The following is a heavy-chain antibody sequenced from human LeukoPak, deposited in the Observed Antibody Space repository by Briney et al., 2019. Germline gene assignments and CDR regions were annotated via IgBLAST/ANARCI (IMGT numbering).Heavy chain of an antibody. CDR2: VHSGGTT. J-gene: IGHJ6*03. V-gene: IGHV4-4*07. CDR3: ARDDGAGYSRGYEHYFYYMDV. CDR1: GGSIINNY. Sequence: SETLSLTCTVSGGSIINNYWAWIRQPAGNGLEWIGRVHSGGTTNYSPSFSSRVTMSVNASKNQVSLILSSVTAADTAVYFCARDDGAGYSRGYEHYFYYMDVWGKGTTVTVSS. D-gene: IGHD6-25*01.